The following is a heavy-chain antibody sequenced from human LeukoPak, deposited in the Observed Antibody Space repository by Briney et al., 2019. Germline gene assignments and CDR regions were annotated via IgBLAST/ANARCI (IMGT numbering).Heavy chain of an antibody. V-gene: IGHV3-13*01. CDR3: ARAESVSLDSGSYWGLRYYYYGMDV. CDR2: IGTAGAT. J-gene: IGHJ6*02. CDR1: GFTFSRYD. Sequence: PGGSLRLSCAASGFTFSRYDMHWVRQATGKGLEWVATIGTAGATYYPGSVKGRFTISRENAKNSLYLQMDSLRGGDTAVYYCARAESVSLDSGSYWGLRYYYYGMDVWGQGTTVTVSS. D-gene: IGHD1-26*01.